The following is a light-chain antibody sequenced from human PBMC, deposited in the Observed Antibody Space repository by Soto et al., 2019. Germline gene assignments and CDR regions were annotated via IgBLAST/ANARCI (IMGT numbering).Light chain of an antibody. J-gene: IGKJ2*01. CDR2: LGS. CDR1: QSLLHGNGYNY. CDR3: MQALQTPYT. V-gene: IGKV2-28*01. Sequence: DIVMTQSPLSLPVTPGEPASISCRSSQSLLHGNGYNYLDWYLQKPGQSPQLLIYLGSNRASGVADRFSGGGSGTDFTLKISRVEAEDVGIYYCMQALQTPYTFGQGTKLEVK.